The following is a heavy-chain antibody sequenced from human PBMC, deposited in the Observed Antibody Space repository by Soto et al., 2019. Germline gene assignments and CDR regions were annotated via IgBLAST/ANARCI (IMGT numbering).Heavy chain of an antibody. Sequence: SETLSLTCTVSGGSISSSSYYWGWISQPPGKGLEWIGSIYYSGSTYYNPSLKSRVTISVDPSKNQFSLKLSSVTAADTAVYYCARHSYYYDSSGYNHYWGQGTLVTVSS. D-gene: IGHD3-22*01. V-gene: IGHV4-39*01. J-gene: IGHJ4*02. CDR3: ARHSYYYDSSGYNHY. CDR2: IYYSGST. CDR1: GGSISSSSYY.